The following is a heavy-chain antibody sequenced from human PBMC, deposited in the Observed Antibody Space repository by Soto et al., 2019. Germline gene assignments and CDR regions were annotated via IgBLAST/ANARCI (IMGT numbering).Heavy chain of an antibody. Sequence: LRLSCAASGFTFSSYWMHWVRRAPGRGLVWVSHINSDGSTTSYADSVEGRFTISRDNAKSTLYLQMNSLRVEDTAIYYCAKGGYKYGYYYYGMDVWGQGTTVTVSS. CDR1: GFTFSSYW. V-gene: IGHV3-74*01. CDR3: AKGGYKYGYYYYGMDV. D-gene: IGHD5-18*01. J-gene: IGHJ6*02. CDR2: INSDGSTT.